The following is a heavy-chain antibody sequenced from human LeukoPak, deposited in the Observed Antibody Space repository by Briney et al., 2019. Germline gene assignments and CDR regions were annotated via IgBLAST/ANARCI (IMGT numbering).Heavy chain of an antibody. V-gene: IGHV3-21*01. CDR1: GFTFSSYS. J-gene: IGHJ4*02. Sequence: GGSLRLSCAASGFTFSSYSMNWVRQAPGKGLEWVSSISSSSSYIYYADSVKGRFTISRDNAKNSLYLKMNSLRAEDTAVYYCAREGQDYYDSSMAFDYWGQGTLVTVSS. CDR3: AREGQDYYDSSMAFDY. CDR2: ISSSSSYI. D-gene: IGHD3-22*01.